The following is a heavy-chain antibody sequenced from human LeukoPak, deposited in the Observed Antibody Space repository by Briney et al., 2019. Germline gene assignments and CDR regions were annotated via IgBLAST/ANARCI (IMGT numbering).Heavy chain of an antibody. CDR1: GGSISSADYY. V-gene: IGHV4-61*02. Sequence: SETLSLTCTVSGGSISSADYYWSWIRQPAGKGLEWIGRIYTSGSTNYNPSLKSRVTMSVDTSKNQFSLKLSSVTAADTAVYYCARASELTTDVDVWGKGTAVTVSS. CDR3: ARASELTTDVDV. D-gene: IGHD3-22*01. CDR2: IYTSGST. J-gene: IGHJ6*04.